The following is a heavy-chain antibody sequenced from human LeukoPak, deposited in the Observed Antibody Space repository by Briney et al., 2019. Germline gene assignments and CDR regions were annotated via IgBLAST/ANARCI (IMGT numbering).Heavy chain of an antibody. CDR3: AGAPTGTRHSGAFDI. Sequence: ASVKVSCKASGGTFSSYAISWVRQAPGQGLEWMGRIIPIFGTANYAQKFQGRVTITTDESTSTAYMELSSLRSEDTAVYYCAGAPTGTRHSGAFDIWGQGTMVTVSS. CDR1: GGTFSSYA. V-gene: IGHV1-69*05. CDR2: IIPIFGTA. J-gene: IGHJ3*02. D-gene: IGHD2-15*01.